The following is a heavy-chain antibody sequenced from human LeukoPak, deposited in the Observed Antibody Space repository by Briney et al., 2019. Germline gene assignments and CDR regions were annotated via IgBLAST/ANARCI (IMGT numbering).Heavy chain of an antibody. D-gene: IGHD3-22*01. J-gene: IGHJ6*03. V-gene: IGHV3-48*03. Sequence: GGSLRLSCAASGFTFSSYEMDWVRQAPGKGLEWVSYISSSGHIYNADSTRGRFTISRDNSKNTLYLQMNSLRAEDTAVYYCAKVGKYYYDTSGYSQEWEYFYYYMDVWGKGTTVTVSS. CDR1: GFTFSSYE. CDR3: AKVGKYYYDTSGYSQEWEYFYYYMDV. CDR2: ISSSGHI.